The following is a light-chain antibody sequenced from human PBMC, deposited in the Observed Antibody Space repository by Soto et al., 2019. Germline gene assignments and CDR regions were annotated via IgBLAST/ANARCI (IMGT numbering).Light chain of an antibody. V-gene: IGKV4-1*01. CDR1: QRVLYSSNNK. CDR2: GAS. CDR3: QQYGSSPFT. Sequence: VMPQSSDSLAVSLEERATINCKSSQRVLYSSNNKLAWYQQKPGQAPRLLIYGASTRATGIPDRFSGSESGTDFTLTISRLEPEDFVVYYCQQYGSSPFTFGQGTRLETK. J-gene: IGKJ5*01.